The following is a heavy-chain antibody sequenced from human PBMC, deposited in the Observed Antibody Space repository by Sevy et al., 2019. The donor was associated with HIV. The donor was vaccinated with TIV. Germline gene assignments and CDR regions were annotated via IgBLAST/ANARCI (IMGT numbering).Heavy chain of an antibody. D-gene: IGHD3-3*01. CDR2: IIPIFGTA. CDR1: GGTFSSYA. Sequence: ASVKVSCKASGGTFSSYAISWVRQAPGQGLEWMGGIIPIFGTANYSQKFQGRVTITADESTSTAYMELSTLRSEDTAVYYCARSPPTYYGIWSERRWFDPWGQGTLVTVSS. V-gene: IGHV1-69*13. CDR3: ARSPPTYYGIWSERRWFDP. J-gene: IGHJ5*02.